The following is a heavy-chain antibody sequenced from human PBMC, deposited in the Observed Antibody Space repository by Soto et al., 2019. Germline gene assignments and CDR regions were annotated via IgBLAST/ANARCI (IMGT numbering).Heavy chain of an antibody. CDR3: AIVVSVEERDSSSDGFDY. D-gene: IGHD6-6*01. J-gene: IGHJ4*02. V-gene: IGHV4-34*01. CDR1: GGSFSGYY. CDR2: INHSGST. Sequence: SETLSLTCAVYGGSFSGYYWSWIRQPPGKGLEWIGEINHSGSTNYNPSLKSRVTISVDTSKNQFSLKLSSVTASDTAVYYCAIVVSVEERDSSSDGFDYWGQGTLVTVSS.